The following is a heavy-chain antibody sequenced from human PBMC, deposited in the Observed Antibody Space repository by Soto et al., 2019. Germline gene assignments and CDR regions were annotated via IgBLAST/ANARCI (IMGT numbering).Heavy chain of an antibody. D-gene: IGHD5-12*01. CDR3: AKNRGYSGYEVIFDY. CDR1: GFTFSSYA. Sequence: GGSLRLSCAASGFTFSSYAMSWVRQAPGKGLEWVSAISGSGGSTYYADSVKGRFTISRDNSKNKLYLQMNSLRAEDTAVYYCAKNRGYSGYEVIFDYWGQGTLVTVSS. CDR2: ISGSGGST. J-gene: IGHJ4*02. V-gene: IGHV3-23*01.